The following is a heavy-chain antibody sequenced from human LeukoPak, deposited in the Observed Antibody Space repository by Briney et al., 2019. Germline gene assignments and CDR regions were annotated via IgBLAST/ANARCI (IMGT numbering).Heavy chain of an antibody. CDR2: IETDGDQK. CDR3: ARDIPSGFYTPDY. Sequence: GFLRLSCEASGFTFSDYWMSWVRQAPGRGLEWVANIETDGDQKNYVDSVKGRFAISRDNARNSLYLQMNSLRDEDTAVYYCARDIPSGFYTPDYGGRGTLVTVSS. J-gene: IGHJ4*01. D-gene: IGHD5-12*01. CDR1: GFTFSDYW. V-gene: IGHV3-7*01.